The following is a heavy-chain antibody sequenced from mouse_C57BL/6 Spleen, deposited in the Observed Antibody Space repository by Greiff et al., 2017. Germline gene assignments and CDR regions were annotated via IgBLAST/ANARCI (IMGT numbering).Heavy chain of an antibody. CDR2: INPRSGYT. CDR1: GYTFTSYW. D-gene: IGHD2-4*01. V-gene: IGHV1-7*01. Sequence: VKLQESGAELAKPGASVTLSCKASGYTFTSYWLHWVKQRPGQGLEWIGYINPRSGYTKYNQKFKDKATLTADTSSSTAYMKLSSLTYEDSAVYCGARRDYEYDGIGQDDGGQGTTLTVA. J-gene: IGHJ2*01. CDR3: ARRDYEYDGIGQDD.